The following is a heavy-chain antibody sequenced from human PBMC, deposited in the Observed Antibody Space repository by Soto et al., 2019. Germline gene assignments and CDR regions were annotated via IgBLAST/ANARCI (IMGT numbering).Heavy chain of an antibody. CDR3: ARRGRGRITMVSSSRPSASYGMDV. D-gene: IGHD3-10*01. CDR2: IYYSGST. CDR1: GGSTSSSYY. V-gene: IGHV4-39*01. J-gene: IGHJ6*02. Sequence: SETLSLTCTVSGGSTSSSYYWGWIRQPPGKGLEWIGSIYYSGSTYYNPSLKSRVTISVDTSKNQFSLKLSSVTAADTAVYYCARRGRGRITMVSSSRPSASYGMDVWGQGTTVTVSS.